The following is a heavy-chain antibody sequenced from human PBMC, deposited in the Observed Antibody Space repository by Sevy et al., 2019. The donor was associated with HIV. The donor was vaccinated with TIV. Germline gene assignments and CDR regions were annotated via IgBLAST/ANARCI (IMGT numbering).Heavy chain of an antibody. V-gene: IGHV3-23*01. CDR1: GFTFSSYA. J-gene: IGHJ4*02. CDR2: CSGSGGST. CDR3: AKGTVAATPHFLDY. D-gene: IGHD2-15*01. Sequence: GGSLRLSCAASGFTFSSYAMSWVRQAPGKGLEWVSACSGSGGSTYYADSVKGRFTISRDNSKNTLYLQMNSLRAEDTAVYYCAKGTVAATPHFLDYWGQGTLVTVSS.